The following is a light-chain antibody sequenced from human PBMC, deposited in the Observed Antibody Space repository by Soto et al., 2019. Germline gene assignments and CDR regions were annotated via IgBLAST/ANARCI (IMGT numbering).Light chain of an antibody. Sequence: DIPMTQSPSTVSAYVGDSVTITCRASQSITTWLAWYQQRPGKAPKLLIYDVSSLQSGVPSRFSGSGSGTEFTLTISSLQPEDFATYYCQQSYDVRLSFGGGTKVQI. CDR3: QQSYDVRLS. CDR2: DVS. V-gene: IGKV1-5*01. J-gene: IGKJ4*01. CDR1: QSITTW.